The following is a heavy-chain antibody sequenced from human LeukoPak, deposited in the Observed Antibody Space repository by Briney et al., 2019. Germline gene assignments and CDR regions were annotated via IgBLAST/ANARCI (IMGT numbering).Heavy chain of an antibody. Sequence: GASVKVSCMASGYTFTSYAMHWVRQAPGQRLEWMGWINAGNGNTKYSQKFQGRVTITRDTSASTAYMELSSLRSEDTAVYYCARREVRFARGPFDYWGQGTLVTVSS. CDR1: GYTFTSYA. CDR3: ARREVRFARGPFDY. V-gene: IGHV1-3*01. D-gene: IGHD3-10*01. J-gene: IGHJ4*02. CDR2: INAGNGNT.